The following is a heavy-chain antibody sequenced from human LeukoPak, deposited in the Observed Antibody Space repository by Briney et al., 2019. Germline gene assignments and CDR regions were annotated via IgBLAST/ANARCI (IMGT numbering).Heavy chain of an antibody. D-gene: IGHD5-18*01. CDR1: GGSFSGYY. Sequence: SETLSLTCAVYGGSFSGYYWSWIRQPPGKGLEWIGEINHSGSTNYNPSLKSRVTISVDTSKNQFSLKLSSVTAADTAVYYCARDLGYSYGNYYGMDVWGQGTTVTVSS. J-gene: IGHJ6*02. CDR2: INHSGST. CDR3: ARDLGYSYGNYYGMDV. V-gene: IGHV4-34*01.